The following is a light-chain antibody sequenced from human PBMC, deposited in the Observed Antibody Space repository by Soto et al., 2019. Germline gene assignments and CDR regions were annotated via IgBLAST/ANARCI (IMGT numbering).Light chain of an antibody. V-gene: IGKV3-15*01. CDR3: QQYEEWPPQLT. CDR1: QSVGVN. CDR2: GAS. J-gene: IGKJ4*01. Sequence: EIVMTQSPATLSVSPGEGATLSCRAGQSVGVNLAWYQQMSGQAPRLLIYGASTRATGVPARFSGSGSGTEFTLTISSLQSEDFAVYYCQQYEEWPPQLTFGGGTKVEI.